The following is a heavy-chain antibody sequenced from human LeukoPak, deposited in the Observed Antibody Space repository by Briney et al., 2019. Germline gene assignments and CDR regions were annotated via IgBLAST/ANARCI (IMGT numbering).Heavy chain of an antibody. CDR2: IFYSGST. CDR3: ARRGSSGYYSNFDY. V-gene: IGHV4-30-4*01. D-gene: IGHD3-22*01. J-gene: IGHJ4*02. CDR1: GGSISSGDYY. Sequence: SETLSLTCTVSGGSISSGDYYWSWIRQPPGKGLEWIGYIFYSGSTYYNPSLKSRVSISIDMSKNQFSLELSSVTAADTAVYYCARRGSSGYYSNFDYWGQGTLVTVSS.